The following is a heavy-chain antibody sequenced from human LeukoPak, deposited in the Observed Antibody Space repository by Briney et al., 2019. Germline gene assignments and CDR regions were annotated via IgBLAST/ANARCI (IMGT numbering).Heavy chain of an antibody. J-gene: IGHJ4*02. CDR3: ARSKTSYSSSSGFGY. Sequence: SETLSLTCTVSGGSISSYYWSWIRQPPGKGLEWIGYIYYSGSTNYNPSLKSRVTMSVDTSKNQFSLKLSSVTAADTAVYYCARSKTSYSSSSGFGYWGQGTLVTVSS. V-gene: IGHV4-59*08. D-gene: IGHD6-6*01. CDR1: GGSISSYY. CDR2: IYYSGST.